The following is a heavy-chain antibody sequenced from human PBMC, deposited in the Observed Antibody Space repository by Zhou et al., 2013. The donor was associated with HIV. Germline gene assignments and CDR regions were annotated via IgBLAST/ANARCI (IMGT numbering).Heavy chain of an antibody. CDR1: GYTFTGYY. D-gene: IGHD3-16*01. CDR2: INPNSGGT. Sequence: QVQLVQSGAEVKKPGASVKVSCKASGYTFTGYYMHWVRQAPGQGLEWMGWINPNSGGTNYAQKFQGRVTMTRDTSISTAYMELSRLRSDDTAVYYCAVDGSGELVITCHHFDYWGQGTLVTVSS. V-gene: IGHV1-2*02. J-gene: IGHJ4*02. CDR3: AVDGSGELVITCHHFDY.